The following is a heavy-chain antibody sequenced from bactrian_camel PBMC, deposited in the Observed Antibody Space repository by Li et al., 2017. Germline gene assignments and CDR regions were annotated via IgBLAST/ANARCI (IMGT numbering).Heavy chain of an antibody. D-gene: IGHD7*01. CDR3: AAQRGGYYGTYAFNY. J-gene: IGHJ4*01. CDR2: IFSDGSKT. CDR1: GFTFSSYG. V-gene: IGHV3S7*01. Sequence: QLVESGGGLVQPGGSLRLSCAASGFTFSSYGMSWVRQAPGKGLEWVSGIFSDGSKTYYADSVKGRFTISRDNAKNTLDLQMNSLKPEDTAVYYCAAQRGGYYGTYAFNYWGQGTQVTVS.